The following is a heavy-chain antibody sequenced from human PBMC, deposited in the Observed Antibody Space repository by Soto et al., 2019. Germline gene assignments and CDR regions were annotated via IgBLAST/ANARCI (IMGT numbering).Heavy chain of an antibody. V-gene: IGHV3-23*01. D-gene: IGHD6-19*01. CDR3: PKDRKAVAGSPSTWFDP. CDR1: GFTFSSYA. J-gene: IGHJ5*02. Sequence: EVQLLESGGGLVQPGGSLRLSCGASGFTFSSYAMSWVRQAPGKGLEWVSSISAGGGSTFYADSVKGRFTISRDNCKNTLYLQISRLRAEETAVYYCPKDRKAVAGSPSTWFDPWGQGTLVTASS. CDR2: ISAGGGST.